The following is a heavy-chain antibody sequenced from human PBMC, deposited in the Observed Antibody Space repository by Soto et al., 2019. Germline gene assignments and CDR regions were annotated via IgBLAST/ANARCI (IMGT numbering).Heavy chain of an antibody. V-gene: IGHV1-24*01. D-gene: IGHD3-3*01. CDR3: ATVPFPDLRRFDY. Sequence: ASVKVSCKVSGYTLGQLSMHWVRKAPGRGLEWMGGFDPQEGKTFYAQRFQGRVTLTEDASTDTAYMELTGLTSEDTAVYYCATVPFPDLRRFDYWGLGTLVTVSS. J-gene: IGHJ4*02. CDR2: FDPQEGKT. CDR1: GYTLGQLS.